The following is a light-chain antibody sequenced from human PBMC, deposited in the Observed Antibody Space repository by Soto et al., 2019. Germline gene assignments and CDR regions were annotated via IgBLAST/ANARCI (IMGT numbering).Light chain of an antibody. CDR3: QQYNTYWT. J-gene: IGKJ1*01. CDR2: DAS. V-gene: IGKV1-5*01. CDR1: QSINNW. Sequence: DIKMTQSPSTLSASVGDRVAITCRASQSINNWLAWLQQKPGKAPELLIYDASILKSGVPSRFSGSGSGTEFTLTISSLQPDDFATYYCQQYNTYWTFGQGTMVDIK.